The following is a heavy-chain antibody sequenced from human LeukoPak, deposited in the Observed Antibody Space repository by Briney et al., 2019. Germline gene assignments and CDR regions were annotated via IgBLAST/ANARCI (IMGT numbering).Heavy chain of an antibody. D-gene: IGHD4-17*01. CDR3: ARDPNYGDYLADWYFDL. CDR2: IYTSGST. J-gene: IGHJ2*01. V-gene: IGHV4-4*07. CDR1: GGSISSYY. Sequence: PSETLSLTCTVSGGSISSYYWSWIRQPAGKGLEWIGRIYTSGSTNYNPSLKSRVTMSVDTSKNQFSLKLSSVTAADTAVYYCARDPNYGDYLADWYFDLWGRGTLVPVSS.